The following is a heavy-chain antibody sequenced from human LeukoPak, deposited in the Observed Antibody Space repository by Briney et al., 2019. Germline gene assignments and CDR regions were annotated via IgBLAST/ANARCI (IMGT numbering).Heavy chain of an antibody. CDR2: IYHSGST. V-gene: IGHV4-30-2*01. CDR3: ARLPQPRYYDSSGYSALDY. Sequence: PSQTLSLTCTVSGGSISSGGYYWRWIRQPPGKGLEWIGYIYHSGSTYYNPSLKSRVTISVDRSKNQFSLKLSSVTAADTAVYYCARLPQPRYYDSSGYSALDYWGQGTLVTVSS. J-gene: IGHJ4*02. CDR1: GGSISSGGYY. D-gene: IGHD3-22*01.